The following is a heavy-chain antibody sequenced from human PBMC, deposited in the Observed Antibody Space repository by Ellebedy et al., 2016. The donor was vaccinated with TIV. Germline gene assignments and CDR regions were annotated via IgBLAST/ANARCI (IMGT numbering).Heavy chain of an antibody. CDR2: LSGSRSYI. CDR3: ERCGVAHAGFDI. J-gene: IGHJ3*02. Sequence: GESLKISCAASGFTFSRSGMNWVRQAPGKGLEWVPSLSGSRSYIYYADSVKGRFPISRDNAKNSLYLQMNSLRGEDTAVYYCERCGVAHAGFDIWGQGTMVTVSS. CDR1: GFTFSRSG. D-gene: IGHD2-21*01. V-gene: IGHV3-21*01.